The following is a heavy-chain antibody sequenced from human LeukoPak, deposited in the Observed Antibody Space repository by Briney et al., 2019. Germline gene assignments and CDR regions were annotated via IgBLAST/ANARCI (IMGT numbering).Heavy chain of an antibody. CDR2: IYHSGST. D-gene: IGHD1-14*01. CDR3: AKDEPRENAFDI. Sequence: SETLSLTCTVSGGSISSGGYYWSWIRQPPGKGLEWIGYIYHSGSTYYNPSLKSRVTISVDTSKNEISLKLNSVTAADTAVYYCAKDEPRENAFDIWGQGTMVTVSS. CDR1: GGSISSGGYY. V-gene: IGHV4-30-2*01. J-gene: IGHJ3*02.